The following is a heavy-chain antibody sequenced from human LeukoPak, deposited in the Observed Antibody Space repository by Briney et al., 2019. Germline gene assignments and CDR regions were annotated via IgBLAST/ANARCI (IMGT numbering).Heavy chain of an antibody. Sequence: ASVKVSCKASGYTFTSYEINWVRPATGQGLEWMGWMNPNTDNTGYAQKFQGRVTMTRNASISTAYMELSSLRSEDTAVYYCARVGSSSWFNYNWFDSWGQGTLVTVSS. CDR2: MNPNTDNT. J-gene: IGHJ5*01. D-gene: IGHD6-13*01. CDR1: GYTFTSYE. CDR3: ARVGSSSWFNYNWFDS. V-gene: IGHV1-8*01.